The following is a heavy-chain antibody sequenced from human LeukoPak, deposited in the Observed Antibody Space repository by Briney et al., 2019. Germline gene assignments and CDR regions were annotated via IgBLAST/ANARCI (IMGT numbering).Heavy chain of an antibody. CDR2: IYDSGST. D-gene: IGHD3-3*01. Sequence: SETLSLTCTVSGGSISSNNYFWGWIRQPPGKGLEWIGSIYDSGSTYYNPSLKSRVTISVDTSKNQFSLKLNSVTAADTAMYYCQSRFLEWLLDYWAREPWSPSPQ. CDR1: GGSISSNNYF. CDR3: QSRFLEWLLDY. J-gene: IGHJ4*02. V-gene: IGHV4-39*01.